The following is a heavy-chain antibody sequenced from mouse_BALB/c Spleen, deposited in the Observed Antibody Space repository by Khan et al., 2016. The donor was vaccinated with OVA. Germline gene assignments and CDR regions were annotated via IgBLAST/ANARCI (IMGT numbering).Heavy chain of an antibody. J-gene: IGHJ3*01. V-gene: IGHV2-2*02. D-gene: IGHD2-4*01. CDR3: ARSYDYDEGLAY. CDR1: GFSLTTYG. CDR2: IWSGGST. Sequence: QVQLQQSGPGLVQPSQSLSITCTVSGFSLTTYGVHWVRQSPGKGLEWLGVIWSGGSTDYNAAFISRLSISKDSSKSQVFFKMNSLQVNDTAIYYCARSYDYDEGLAYWGQGTLVTVSA.